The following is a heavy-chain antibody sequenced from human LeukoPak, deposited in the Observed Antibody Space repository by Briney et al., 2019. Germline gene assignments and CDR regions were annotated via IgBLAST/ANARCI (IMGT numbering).Heavy chain of an antibody. D-gene: IGHD6-19*01. V-gene: IGHV4-4*02. CDR2: IYHSGST. Sequence: PSETLSLTCAVSGGSISSSNWWSWVRQPPGKGLEWIGEIYHSGSTNYNPSLKSRVTISVDKSKNQFSLKLSSVTAADTAVYYCATTGGGLAVAGPGPFDYWGQGTLVTVSS. J-gene: IGHJ4*02. CDR1: GGSISSSNW. CDR3: ATTGGGLAVAGPGPFDY.